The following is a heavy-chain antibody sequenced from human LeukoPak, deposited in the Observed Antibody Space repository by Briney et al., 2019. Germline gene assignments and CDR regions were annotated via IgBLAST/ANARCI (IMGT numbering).Heavy chain of an antibody. V-gene: IGHV4-39*01. D-gene: IGHD3/OR15-3a*01. J-gene: IGHJ4*02. Sequence: PSETLSLTCIVSGVSISSSNYYWGWVRQPPGKGLEWIGNIYSSGSTYYNASLKSQVSISIDTSKNRFSLKLTSVTAADTAVYYCARQTGSGLFILPGGQGTLVTVSS. CDR1: GVSISSSNYY. CDR3: ARQTGSGLFILP. CDR2: IYSSGST.